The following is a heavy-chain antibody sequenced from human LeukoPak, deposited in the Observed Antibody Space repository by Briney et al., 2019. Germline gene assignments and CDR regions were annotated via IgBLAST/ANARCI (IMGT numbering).Heavy chain of an antibody. Sequence: GGPLTLPCAPSGFRFGRNWISWARRAPGKGLEWEANIKEDGSEKDYVDSVKGRFTISRDNAKNSLYLQMNSLRAEDTAVYYCAREWDWGQGTLVTVSS. CDR1: GFRFGRNW. CDR2: IKEDGSEK. CDR3: AREWD. J-gene: IGHJ4*02. V-gene: IGHV3-7*04.